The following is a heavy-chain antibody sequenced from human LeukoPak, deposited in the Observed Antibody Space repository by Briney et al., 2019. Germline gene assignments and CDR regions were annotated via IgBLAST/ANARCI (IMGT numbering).Heavy chain of an antibody. Sequence: ETLSLTCTVSGGSISSSSYYWGWIRQAPGKGLEWVSAISGRGGSTYYADSVKGRFTISRDNSKNTLYLQMNSLRAEDTAVYYCAKYLPSLMFGESKPFFDYWGQGTLVTVSS. CDR3: AKYLPSLMFGESKPFFDY. V-gene: IGHV3-23*01. J-gene: IGHJ4*02. CDR2: ISGRGGST. CDR1: GGSISSSSYY. D-gene: IGHD3-10*02.